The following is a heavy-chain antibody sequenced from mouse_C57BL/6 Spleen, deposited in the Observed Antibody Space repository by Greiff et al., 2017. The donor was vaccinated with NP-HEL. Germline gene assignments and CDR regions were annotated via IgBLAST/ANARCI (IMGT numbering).Heavy chain of an antibody. CDR3: ARSHGSSPAWFAY. V-gene: IGHV1-69*01. CDR1: GYTFTSYW. D-gene: IGHD1-1*01. Sequence: QVQLKQPGAELVRPGSSVKLSCKASGYTFTSYWMDWVKQRPGQGLEWIGEIDPSDSYTNYNQKFKGKSTLTVDKSSSTAYMQLSSLTSEDSAVYYCARSHGSSPAWFAYWGQGTLVTVSA. J-gene: IGHJ3*01. CDR2: IDPSDSYT.